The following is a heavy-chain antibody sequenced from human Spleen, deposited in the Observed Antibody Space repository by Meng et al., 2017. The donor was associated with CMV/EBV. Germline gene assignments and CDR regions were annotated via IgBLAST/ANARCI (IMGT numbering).Heavy chain of an antibody. J-gene: IGHJ5*02. CDR1: GGSISRGDYY. CDR3: ARALRHNWFDP. V-gene: IGHV4-30-4*08. Sequence: QWKLQGSGLGLGKTSQPLSLTCTVSGGSISRGDYYWSWIRQPPGKGLEWIGYIYYSGRTYYNPSLKSRVTISVDTSKNQFSLKLSSVTAADTAVYYCARALRHNWFDPWGQGTLVTVSS. CDR2: IYYSGRT.